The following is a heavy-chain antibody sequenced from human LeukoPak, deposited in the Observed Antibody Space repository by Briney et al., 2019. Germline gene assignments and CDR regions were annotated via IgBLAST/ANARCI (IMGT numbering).Heavy chain of an antibody. CDR3: ARRPGYYYYYMDV. Sequence: PSETLSLTCAVYGGSFSGYYWSWIRQPPGKGLEWIGEINHSGSTNYNPSLKSRVTISVDTPKNQFSLKLSSVTAADTAVYYCARRPGYYYYYMDVWGKGTTVTVSS. CDR1: GGSFSGYY. J-gene: IGHJ6*03. V-gene: IGHV4-34*01. CDR2: INHSGST.